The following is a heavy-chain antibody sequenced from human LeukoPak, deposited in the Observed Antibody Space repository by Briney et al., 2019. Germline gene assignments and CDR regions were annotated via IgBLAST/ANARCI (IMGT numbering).Heavy chain of an antibody. J-gene: IGHJ4*02. CDR2: IYTSGST. Sequence: SETLSLTCTVSGGXISSYYCSWIRQPAGKGLEWIGRIYTSGSTNYNPSLKSPVTMSIDTSKNQFSLEVTSVTDADTAVYYCARDPYNNSPFDYWGQGILVTVSS. CDR3: ARDPYNNSPFDY. D-gene: IGHD4-11*01. V-gene: IGHV4-4*07. CDR1: GGXISSYY.